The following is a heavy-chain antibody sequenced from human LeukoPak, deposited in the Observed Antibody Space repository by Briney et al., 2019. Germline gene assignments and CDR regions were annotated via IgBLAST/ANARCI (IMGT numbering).Heavy chain of an antibody. CDR1: GYSISSGYY. CDR2: IYHSGST. J-gene: IGHJ4*02. Sequence: SETLSLTCTVSGYSISSGYYWGWIRQPPGKGLEWIGSIYHSGSTYYNPSLKSRVTISVDTSKNQFSLKLSSVTAADTAVYYCACPHNGYDSHGSDYWGQGTLVTVSS. D-gene: IGHD5-12*01. V-gene: IGHV4-38-2*02. CDR3: ACPHNGYDSHGSDY.